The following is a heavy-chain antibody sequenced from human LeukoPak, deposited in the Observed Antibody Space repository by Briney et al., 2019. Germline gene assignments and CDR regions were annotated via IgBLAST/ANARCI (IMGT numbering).Heavy chain of an antibody. V-gene: IGHV7-4-1*02. D-gene: IGHD3-10*01. CDR3: ARVGAGVNSYYYYMDV. CDR2: INTNTGNP. Sequence: ASVKVSCKASGYTFTNYALNWVRQAPGQGLEWMGWINTNTGNPTYAQGFTGRFVFSLDTSVSTAYLQTSSLKAEDTAVYYCARVGAGVNSYYYYMDVWGKGTTVTVSS. CDR1: GYTFTNYA. J-gene: IGHJ6*03.